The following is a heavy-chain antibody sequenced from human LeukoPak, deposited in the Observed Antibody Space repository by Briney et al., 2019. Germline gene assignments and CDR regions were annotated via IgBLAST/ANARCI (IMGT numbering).Heavy chain of an antibody. J-gene: IGHJ5*02. CDR2: IYSGGST. CDR1: GFTVSSNY. Sequence: GGSLRLSCAASGFTVSSNYMSWVRQAPGKGLECVSVIYSGGSTYYADSVKCRFTISRDNSKNTLYLQMNSLRAEDTAVYYCARGLALSLRYFDWPPNYISNGFDPWGQGTLVTVSS. D-gene: IGHD3-9*01. V-gene: IGHV3-66*02. CDR3: ARGLALSLRYFDWPPNYISNGFDP.